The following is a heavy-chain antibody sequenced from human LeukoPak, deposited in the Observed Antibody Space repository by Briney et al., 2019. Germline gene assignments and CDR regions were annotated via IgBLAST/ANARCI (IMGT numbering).Heavy chain of an antibody. Sequence: SETLSLTCTVSGGSINNNVYYWGWISQPPGKGLEWIGSIYHSGSTYYNPSLKSRVTISVDTSKNQLSLKLSSVTAADTAVYYCARRRLDCSSTSCYSNFDYWGQGTLVTVSS. V-gene: IGHV4-39*01. J-gene: IGHJ4*02. CDR1: GGSINNNVYY. CDR2: IYHSGST. CDR3: ARRRLDCSSTSCYSNFDY. D-gene: IGHD2-2*01.